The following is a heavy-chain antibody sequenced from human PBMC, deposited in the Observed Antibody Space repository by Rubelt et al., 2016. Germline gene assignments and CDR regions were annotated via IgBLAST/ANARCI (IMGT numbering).Heavy chain of an antibody. CDR3: AISTYYYDSSGYYPYWYFDL. CDR1: GYTFTSYG. J-gene: IGHJ2*01. CDR2: ISAYNGNT. D-gene: IGHD3-22*01. Sequence: QVQLVQSGAEVKKPGASVKVSCKASGYTFTSYGISWVRQAPGQGLEWMGWISAYNGNTNYAQKFQGRVTITRDTSASTAYMELSSLRSEDTAVYYCAISTYYYDSSGYYPYWYFDLWGRGTLVTVSS. V-gene: IGHV1-18*01.